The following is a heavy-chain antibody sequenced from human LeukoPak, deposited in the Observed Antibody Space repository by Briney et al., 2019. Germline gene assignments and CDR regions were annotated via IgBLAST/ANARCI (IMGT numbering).Heavy chain of an antibody. V-gene: IGHV4-30-2*01. CDR3: ARNLAPSSSWYVY. D-gene: IGHD6-13*01. Sequence: SETLSLTCTVSGGSISSGGYYWSWIRQPPGKGLEWIGYIYHSGSTYYNPSLKSRVTISVDRSKNQFSLKLSSVTAADTAVYYCARNLAPSSSWYVYWGQGTLVTVSS. CDR1: GGSISSGGYY. J-gene: IGHJ4*02. CDR2: IYHSGST.